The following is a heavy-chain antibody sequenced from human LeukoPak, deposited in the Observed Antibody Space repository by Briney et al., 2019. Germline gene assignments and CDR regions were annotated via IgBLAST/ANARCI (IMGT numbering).Heavy chain of an antibody. D-gene: IGHD3-10*01. CDR3: ANGDKKRITMVRGVMQPFDY. J-gene: IGHJ4*02. V-gene: IGHV3-23*01. Sequence: PGRSLRLSCAASGFAFSSFAMGWVRQAPGKGLEWVSAISGSGGSTYYADSVKGRFTISRDNSKNTLHLQMNSLRAEDTAVYYCANGDKKRITMVRGVMQPFDYWGQGTLVTVSS. CDR2: ISGSGGST. CDR1: GFAFSSFA.